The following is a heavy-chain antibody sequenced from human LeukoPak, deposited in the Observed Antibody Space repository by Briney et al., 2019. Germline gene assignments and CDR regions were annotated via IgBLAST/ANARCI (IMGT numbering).Heavy chain of an antibody. V-gene: IGHV3-43*02. Sequence: HPGGSLRLSCAASGFTLDDHAMHWVRQAPGKGLEWVSLISGDGGSTYYADSVKGRFTISRDNSKNSLYLQMNSLRTEDTALYYCSRDGSLVRLDYWGQGTLVTVSS. D-gene: IGHD5-24*01. CDR2: ISGDGGST. J-gene: IGHJ4*02. CDR1: GFTLDDHA. CDR3: SRDGSLVRLDY.